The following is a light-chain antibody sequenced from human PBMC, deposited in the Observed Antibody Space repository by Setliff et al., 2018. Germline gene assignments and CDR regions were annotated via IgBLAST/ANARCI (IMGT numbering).Light chain of an antibody. CDR2: SNN. Sequence: SVLTQPPSTSGTPGQRVTISCSGSSSNIGGNTVNWYQQLPGTAPRLLIFSNNDRPSGVSNRFTGSKSGTSASLTISGLQSEDEGDYYCAAWDDSLTGSYVFGTGTKVTV. CDR3: AAWDDSLTGSYV. V-gene: IGLV1-44*01. CDR1: SSNIGGNT. J-gene: IGLJ1*01.